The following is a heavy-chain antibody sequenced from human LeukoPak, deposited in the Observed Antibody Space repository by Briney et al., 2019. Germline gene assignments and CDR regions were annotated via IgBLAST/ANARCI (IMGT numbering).Heavy chain of an antibody. CDR3: ARGGLYCSSTSCYGIEY. Sequence: ASVKVSCKAAGYTFTSYGISWVRQAPGQGLEWMGWISAYNGNTNYAQKLQGRVTMTTDTSTSTVYMELRSLRSDDTAVYYCARGGLYCSSTSCYGIEYWGQGTLVNVSS. V-gene: IGHV1-18*04. CDR2: ISAYNGNT. J-gene: IGHJ4*02. D-gene: IGHD2-2*01. CDR1: GYTFTSYG.